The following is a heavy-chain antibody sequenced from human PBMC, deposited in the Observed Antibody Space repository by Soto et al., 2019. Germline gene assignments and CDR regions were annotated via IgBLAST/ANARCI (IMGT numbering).Heavy chain of an antibody. V-gene: IGHV3-21*01. CDR3: ARSEGYVLVSRYFDL. D-gene: IGHD6-13*01. CDR1: GFTFSSYS. J-gene: IGHJ2*01. CDR2: ISSSSSYI. Sequence: EVQLVESGGGLVKPGGSLRLSCAASGFTFSSYSMNWVRQAPGKGLEWVSSISSSSSYIYYADSEKGRFTISRDNAKNSLYLQMNSLRAEDTAVYYCARSEGYVLVSRYFDLWGRGTLVTVSS.